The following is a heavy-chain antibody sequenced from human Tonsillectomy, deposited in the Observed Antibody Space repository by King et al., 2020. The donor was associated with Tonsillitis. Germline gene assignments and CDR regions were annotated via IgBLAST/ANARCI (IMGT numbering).Heavy chain of an antibody. CDR1: GFTFDDYA. CDR2: ISWNSGSI. J-gene: IGHJ4*02. D-gene: IGHD3-3*01. CDR3: AKGLEYSTPHYFDY. V-gene: IGHV3-9*01. Sequence: VQLVESGGGLVQPGRSLRLSCAASGFTFDDYAMHWVRQAPGKGLEWVSGISWNSGSIVYADSVKGRFTISRDNAKNSLYLQMNSLRAEDTALYYCAKGLEYSTPHYFDYWGQGTLVTVSS.